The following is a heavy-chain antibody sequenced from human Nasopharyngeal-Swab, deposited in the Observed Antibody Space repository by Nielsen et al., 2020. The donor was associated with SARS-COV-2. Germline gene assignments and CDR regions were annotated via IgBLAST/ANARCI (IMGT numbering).Heavy chain of an antibody. CDR1: GGSFSGYY. CDR3: ARGLSLYSSSTRWFDP. J-gene: IGHJ5*02. V-gene: IGHV4-34*01. D-gene: IGHD6-13*01. Sequence: SETLSLTCAVYGGSFSGYYWSWIRQPPGKGLEWIGEINHSGSTNYNPSLKSRVTISVDTSKNQFSLKLSSVTAADTAVYYCARGLSLYSSSTRWFDPWGQGTLVTVSS. CDR2: INHSGST.